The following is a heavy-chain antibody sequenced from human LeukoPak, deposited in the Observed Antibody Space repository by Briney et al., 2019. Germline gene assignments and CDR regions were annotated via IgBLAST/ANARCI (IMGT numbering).Heavy chain of an antibody. V-gene: IGHV1-69*13. Sequence: GASVKVSCKAPGGTFSGYGISWVRQAPGQGLEWMGGVIPMFTTTNYAQTLQGRITITADESTNTAYMELSSLRYEDTAVYYCARGLLRFLEWRNFDSWGQGTLVTVSS. J-gene: IGHJ4*02. CDR3: ARGLLRFLEWRNFDS. D-gene: IGHD3-3*01. CDR1: GGTFSGYG. CDR2: VIPMFTTT.